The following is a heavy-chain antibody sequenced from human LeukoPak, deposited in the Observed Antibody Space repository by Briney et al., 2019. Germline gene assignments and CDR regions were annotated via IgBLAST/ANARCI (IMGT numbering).Heavy chain of an antibody. CDR2: IDCDDDK. CDR1: GFSLSTSGRC. Sequence: ESGPTLIKPTQPLTLTYTFSGFSLSTSGRCGSGIRQPPGKALEWLTLIDCDDDKYYSTSLKTRLTISQNTSKNQVVLTMTNMDPVDTATYYCARRNVGVAGWSFDYWGQGTLVTVSS. J-gene: IGHJ4*02. CDR3: ARRNVGVAGWSFDY. V-gene: IGHV2-70*01. D-gene: IGHD6-19*01.